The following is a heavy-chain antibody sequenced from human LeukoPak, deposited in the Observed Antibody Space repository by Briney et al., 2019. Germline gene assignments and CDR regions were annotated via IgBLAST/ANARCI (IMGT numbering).Heavy chain of an antibody. CDR3: ARGYSSSPAGY. CDR2: ISSSGSTI. Sequence: GGSLRLSCAASGFTFSSYEMNWVRQAPGKGLEWFSHISSSGSTIYYADSVKGRFTISRDNAKNSLYLQMNSLRAEDTAVYYCARGYSSSPAGYWGQGTLVTVSP. D-gene: IGHD6-13*01. V-gene: IGHV3-48*03. J-gene: IGHJ4*02. CDR1: GFTFSSYE.